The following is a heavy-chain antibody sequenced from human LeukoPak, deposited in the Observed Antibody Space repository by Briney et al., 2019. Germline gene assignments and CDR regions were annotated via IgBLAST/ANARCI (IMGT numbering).Heavy chain of an antibody. D-gene: IGHD3-10*01. V-gene: IGHV3-15*01. J-gene: IGHJ4*02. CDR2: VKSRSAGETT. CDR1: GFSISNDW. CDR3: TLIQGWGSGSYYREF. Sequence: GGSLRLSCAASGFSISNDWMSWVRQAPGKGLEWVARVKSRSAGETTDYAAPVKGRFTISRDDSKNTLYLQMNSLKTEDTAVYYCTLIQGWGSGSYYREFWGQGTLVTVSS.